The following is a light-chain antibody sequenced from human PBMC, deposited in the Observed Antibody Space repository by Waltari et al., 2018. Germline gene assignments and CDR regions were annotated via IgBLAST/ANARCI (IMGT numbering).Light chain of an antibody. J-gene: IGLJ3*02. CDR3: CSYAGSTTWV. CDR2: DVN. V-gene: IGLV2-23*02. Sequence: QSALTQPASMSGSPGQSITVCCPGATSDIGSHNIVSWYQQHPGKAPKLILYDVNRRPAGVSDRFSGSKHCLTASLTIPGLQAEDEADYYCCSYAGSTTWVFGGGTKLTVL. CDR1: TSDIGSHNI.